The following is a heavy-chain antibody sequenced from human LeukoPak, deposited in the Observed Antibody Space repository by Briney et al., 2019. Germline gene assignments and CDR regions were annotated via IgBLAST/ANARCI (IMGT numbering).Heavy chain of an antibody. D-gene: IGHD3-22*01. CDR1: GFTFSSYA. V-gene: IGHV3-23*01. J-gene: IGHJ4*02. CDR3: ARKTDSGGQGDY. Sequence: EPGGSLRLSCAASGFTFSSYAMTWVRQAPGKGLEWVSAISGSGGSTYYADSVKGRFTISRDNSKNTLYLQMHSLGAEDTAVYYCARKTDSGGQGDYWGPGTLVTVSS. CDR2: ISGSGGST.